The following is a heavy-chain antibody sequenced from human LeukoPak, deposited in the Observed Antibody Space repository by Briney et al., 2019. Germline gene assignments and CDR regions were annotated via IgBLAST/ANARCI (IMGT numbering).Heavy chain of an antibody. V-gene: IGHV4-39*07. Sequence: SSETLSLTCTVSGGSISSSSYYWGWIRQPPGKGLEWIGSIYYSGSTYYNPSLKSRVTISVDTSKNQFSLKLSSVTAADTAVYYCARVVGRLRLGELSPYYFDYWGQGTLVTVSS. CDR3: ARVVGRLRLGELSPYYFDY. J-gene: IGHJ4*02. CDR1: GGSISSSSYY. CDR2: IYYSGST. D-gene: IGHD3-16*02.